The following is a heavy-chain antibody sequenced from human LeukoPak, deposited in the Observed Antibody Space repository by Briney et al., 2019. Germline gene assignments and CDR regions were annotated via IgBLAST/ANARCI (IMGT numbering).Heavy chain of an antibody. J-gene: IGHJ4*02. CDR1: GGSFSGYY. D-gene: IGHD3-22*01. Sequence: SETLSLTCAVYGGSFSGYYWSWIRQPPGKGLEWIGEINHSGSTNYNPSLKSRVTISVDTSKNQFPLKLSSVTAADTAVYYCARGRSRYYYDSSGTSPFDYWGQGTLVTVSS. CDR2: INHSGST. CDR3: ARGRSRYYYDSSGTSPFDY. V-gene: IGHV4-34*01.